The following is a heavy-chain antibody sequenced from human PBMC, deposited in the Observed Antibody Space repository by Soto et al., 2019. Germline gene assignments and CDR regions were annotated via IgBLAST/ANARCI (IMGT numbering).Heavy chain of an antibody. J-gene: IGHJ3*02. CDR1: GYTFTSYY. V-gene: IGHV1-46*01. CDR2: INPSGGST. D-gene: IGHD3-3*01. Sequence: ASVKVSCKASGYTFTSYYMHWVRQAPGQGLEWMGIINPSGGSTSYAQKFQGRVTMTRDTSTSTVYMELSSLRSEDTAVYYCAKGRTVNYDFWSGPENEAFDIWGQGTMVTVSS. CDR3: AKGRTVNYDFWSGPENEAFDI.